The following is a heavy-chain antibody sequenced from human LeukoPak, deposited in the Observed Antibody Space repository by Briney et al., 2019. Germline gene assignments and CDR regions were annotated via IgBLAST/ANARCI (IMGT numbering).Heavy chain of an antibody. V-gene: IGHV1-69*13. CDR2: IIPIFGTA. CDR3: ARHEGDGYNSLGWFDP. D-gene: IGHD5-24*01. Sequence: ASVKVSRKVSGYTLTELSMHWVRQAPGKGLEWMGGIIPIFGTANYAQKFQGRVTITADESTSTAYMELSSLRSEDTAVYYCARHEGDGYNSLGWFDPWGQGTLVTVSS. CDR1: GYTLTELS. J-gene: IGHJ5*02.